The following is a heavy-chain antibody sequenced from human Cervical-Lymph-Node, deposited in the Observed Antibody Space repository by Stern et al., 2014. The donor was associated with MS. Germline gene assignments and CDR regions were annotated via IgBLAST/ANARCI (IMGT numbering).Heavy chain of an antibody. CDR3: ARDWGGDSSSWYTN. CDR1: GFTFSSYG. V-gene: IGHV3-33*01. D-gene: IGHD6-13*01. CDR2: IWYDGSNK. Sequence: VQLEESGGGVVQPGRSLRLSCAASGFTFSSYGMHWVRQAPGKGLEWVAVIWYDGSNKYYADSVKGRFTISRDNSKNTLYLQMNSLRAEDTAVYYCARDWGGDSSSWYTNWGQGTLVTVSS. J-gene: IGHJ4*02.